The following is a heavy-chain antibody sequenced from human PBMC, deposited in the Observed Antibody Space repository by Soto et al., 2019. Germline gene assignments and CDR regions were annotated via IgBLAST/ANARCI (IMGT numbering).Heavy chain of an antibody. V-gene: IGHV4-39*01. CDR1: GGSISSSSYY. CDR3: ASHERLRYCSGGSCYSDFDN. D-gene: IGHD2-15*01. J-gene: IGHJ4*02. Sequence: PSETLSLTCTVSGGSISSSSYYWGWIRQPPGKGLEWIGSIYYSGSTYYNPSLKSRVTISVDTSKNQFSLKLSSVTAADTAVYYCASHERLRYCSGGSCYSDFDNWGQGTLVTVSS. CDR2: IYYSGST.